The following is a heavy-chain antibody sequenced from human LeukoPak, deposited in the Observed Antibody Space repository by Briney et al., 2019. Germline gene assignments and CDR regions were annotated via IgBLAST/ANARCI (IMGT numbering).Heavy chain of an antibody. V-gene: IGHV3-23*01. Sequence: PGGSLRLSCAASGFTFSSYAMSWVRQAPGKGLEWVSAVSGSGTNTYYADSVKGRFTISRDNSKNTLYLQMNSLRAEDTAVYYCAKDLSNNGDSTLYYYHYGMDVWGQGTTVTVSS. D-gene: IGHD4-17*01. CDR1: GFTFSSYA. CDR3: AKDLSNNGDSTLYYYHYGMDV. CDR2: VSGSGTNT. J-gene: IGHJ6*02.